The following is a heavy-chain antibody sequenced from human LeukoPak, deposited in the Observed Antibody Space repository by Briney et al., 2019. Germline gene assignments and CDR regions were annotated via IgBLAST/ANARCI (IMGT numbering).Heavy chain of an antibody. Sequence: GGSLRLSCAASGFTFSSYWMSWVRQAPGKGLEWVANIKQDGSEKYYVDSVKGRFTISRDNAKNSLYLQMNSLRAEDTAVYYCASGYYDSSGYLGYYFDCWGRGTLVTVSS. CDR1: GFTFSSYW. CDR3: ASGYYDSSGYLGYYFDC. D-gene: IGHD3-22*01. CDR2: IKQDGSEK. J-gene: IGHJ4*02. V-gene: IGHV3-7*01.